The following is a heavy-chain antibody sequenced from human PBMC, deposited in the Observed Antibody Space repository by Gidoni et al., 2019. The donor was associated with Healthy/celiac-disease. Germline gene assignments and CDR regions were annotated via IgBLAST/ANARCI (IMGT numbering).Heavy chain of an antibody. D-gene: IGHD5-18*01. CDR1: GFSLSTSGMR. Sequence: QVTLKESGPALVKPTQTLTLTCTFSGFSLSTSGMRVSWIRQPPGKALEWLARIDWDDDKFYSTSLKTRLTISTDTSKNQVVLTMTNMDPVDTATYYCARMYSYGYVDYWGQGTLVTVSS. V-gene: IGHV2-70*04. CDR2: IDWDDDK. CDR3: ARMYSYGYVDY. J-gene: IGHJ4*02.